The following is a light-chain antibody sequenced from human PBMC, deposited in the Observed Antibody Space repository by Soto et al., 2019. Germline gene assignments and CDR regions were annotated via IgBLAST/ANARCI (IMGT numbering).Light chain of an antibody. CDR3: CSYAGSSTSWV. CDR2: EDS. Sequence: QSALTQPASVSGSPGQSITISCTGTSSDAGNYNFVSLYQQHPGKAPKVIIYEDSTRPSGVSNRISGSKSGNTASLTISGLQAEDEADYYCCSYAGSSTSWVFGGGTKVTVL. J-gene: IGLJ3*02. V-gene: IGLV2-23*01. CDR1: SSDAGNYNF.